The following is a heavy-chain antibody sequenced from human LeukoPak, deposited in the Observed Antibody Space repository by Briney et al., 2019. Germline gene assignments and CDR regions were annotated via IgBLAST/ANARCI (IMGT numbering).Heavy chain of an antibody. J-gene: IGHJ4*02. D-gene: IGHD4-23*01. CDR3: ARGPDYGGYFDY. Sequence: GGPLRLSCAASGFTFSNYAMHWVRQAPRKGLEYVSVISSHGGSTDYVNSVKGRFTISRDNSKNTLFLQMGSLRAEDMAVYYCARGPDYGGYFDYWGQGTLVTVSS. V-gene: IGHV3-64*01. CDR2: ISSHGGST. CDR1: GFTFSNYA.